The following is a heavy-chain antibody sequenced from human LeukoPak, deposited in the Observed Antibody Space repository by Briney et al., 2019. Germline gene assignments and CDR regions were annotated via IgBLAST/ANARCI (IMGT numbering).Heavy chain of an antibody. CDR3: ARASDDRPRGGGPGF. V-gene: IGHV1-69*13. Sequence: AASVKVSCKASGYTFTSYAISWVRQAPGQGLEWMGGIIPIFGTANYAQKFQGRVTITADESTSTAYMELSSLRSDDTAVYFCARASDDRPRGGGPGFWGQGTLVTVSS. J-gene: IGHJ4*02. D-gene: IGHD3-9*01. CDR1: GYTFTSYA. CDR2: IIPIFGTA.